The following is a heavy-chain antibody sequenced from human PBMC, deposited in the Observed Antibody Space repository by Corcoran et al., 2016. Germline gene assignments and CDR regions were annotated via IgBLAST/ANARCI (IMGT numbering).Heavy chain of an antibody. CDR3: AAVRYQLLGVDY. Sequence: QLQLQESGPGLVKPSETLSLTCTVSGGSISSSSYYWGWIRQPPGKGLEWIGSIYYSGSTYYNPSLKSRVTISVDTSKNQFSLMLSSVTAADTAVYYCAAVRYQLLGVDYWGQGTLVTVSS. CDR1: GGSISSSSYY. J-gene: IGHJ4*02. D-gene: IGHD2-2*01. V-gene: IGHV4-39*07. CDR2: IYYSGST.